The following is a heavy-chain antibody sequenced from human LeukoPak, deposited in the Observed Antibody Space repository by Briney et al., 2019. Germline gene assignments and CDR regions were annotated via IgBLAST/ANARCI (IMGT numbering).Heavy chain of an antibody. CDR3: AKGAYDYIEIAYFDY. V-gene: IGHV3-7*03. Sequence: GGSLRLSCAASGFTFSTYWMSWVRQAPGKGLEWVAVIKQDGSEKYYVDSVKGRFTISRDNAKNSLYLQVNSLRAEDTAVYYCAKGAYDYIEIAYFDYWGQGSLVTVSS. CDR1: GFTFSTYW. J-gene: IGHJ4*02. D-gene: IGHD5-12*01. CDR2: IKQDGSEK.